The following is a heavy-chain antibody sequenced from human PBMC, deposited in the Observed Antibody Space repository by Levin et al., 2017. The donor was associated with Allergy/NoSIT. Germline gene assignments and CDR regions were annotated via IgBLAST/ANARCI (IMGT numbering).Heavy chain of an antibody. J-gene: IGHJ4*02. D-gene: IGHD3-10*01. CDR1: GGSISSGGYY. CDR3: AREGLWFGELLPGY. V-gene: IGHV4-31*03. Sequence: SETLSLTCTVSGGSISSGGYYWSWIRQHPGKGLEWIGYIYYSGSTYYNPSLKSRVTISVDTSKNQFSLKLSSVTAADTAVYYCAREGLWFGELLPGYWGQGTLVTVSS. CDR2: IYYSGST.